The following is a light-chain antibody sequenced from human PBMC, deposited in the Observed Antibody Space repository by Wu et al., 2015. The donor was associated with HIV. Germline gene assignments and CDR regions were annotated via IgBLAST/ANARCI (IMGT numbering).Light chain of an antibody. V-gene: IGKV1-13*02. CDR1: QGVGSD. CDR3: QQYNGYPLT. J-gene: IGKJ4*01. CDR2: DAS. Sequence: AIQLTQSPSTLSASVGDSVTITCRASQGVGSDLAWYQHKPGNSPKLLIYDASELESGVPSRFSGSGSGTDFTLTIISLQPEDFATYYCQQYNGYPLTFGGGTKVEIK.